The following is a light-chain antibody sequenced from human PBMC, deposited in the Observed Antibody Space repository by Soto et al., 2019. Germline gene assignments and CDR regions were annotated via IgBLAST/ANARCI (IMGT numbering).Light chain of an antibody. CDR3: SSYTRSSTLV. Sequence: QSVLTKPASVSGSPGQSITISCTGTSSDVGGYNYVSWYQQHPGKAPKLMIYDVSNRPSGVSNRFSGSKSGNTASLTISGLQAEDEADYYCSSYTRSSTLVFGGGTKLTFL. CDR1: SSDVGGYNY. V-gene: IGLV2-14*01. J-gene: IGLJ2*01. CDR2: DVS.